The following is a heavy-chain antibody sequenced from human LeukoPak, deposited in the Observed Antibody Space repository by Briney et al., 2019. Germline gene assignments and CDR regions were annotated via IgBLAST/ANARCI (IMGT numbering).Heavy chain of an antibody. V-gene: IGHV3-74*01. Sequence: GGSLRLSCAASGFTFSSYWMHWVRQAPGKGLVWVSRISSDGSSTTYADSVKGRFTISRDNAKNTLYLQMNSLRAEDTAVYYCARVSSGSGSYYFMYWGQGTLVTVSS. CDR2: ISSDGSST. CDR1: GFTFSSYW. D-gene: IGHD3-10*01. CDR3: ARVSSGSGSYYFMY. J-gene: IGHJ4*02.